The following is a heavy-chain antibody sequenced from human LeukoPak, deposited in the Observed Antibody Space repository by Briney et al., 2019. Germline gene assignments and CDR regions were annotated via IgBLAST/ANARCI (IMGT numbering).Heavy chain of an antibody. CDR3: AKGAEVDH. J-gene: IGHJ4*02. V-gene: IGHV3-74*01. CDR2: INTDGTVT. Sequence: GGSLRLSCAASGFTFSKYWMLWVRQAPGKGLESVSRINTDGTVTTYADSVKGRFTVSRDNADNTMFLQMNSVRDEDTAVYYCAKGAEVDHWGQGTLVTVSS. CDR1: GFTFSKYW.